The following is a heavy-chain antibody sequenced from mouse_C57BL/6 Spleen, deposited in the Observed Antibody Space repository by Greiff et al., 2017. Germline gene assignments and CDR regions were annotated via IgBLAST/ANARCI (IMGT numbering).Heavy chain of an antibody. J-gene: IGHJ2*02. CDR3: TSSNCDCAFDY. Sequence: EVKVEESGGGLVQPGGSLSLSCAASGFTFTDYYMSWVRQPPGKALEWLGFIRNKANGYTTNYSASVKCRFTISRDNSTSILYLQMNARRAEDSATYYCTSSNCDCAFDYWGQGTSLTVSS. D-gene: IGHD4-1*02. CDR1: GFTFTDYY. CDR2: IRNKANGYTT. V-gene: IGHV7-3*01.